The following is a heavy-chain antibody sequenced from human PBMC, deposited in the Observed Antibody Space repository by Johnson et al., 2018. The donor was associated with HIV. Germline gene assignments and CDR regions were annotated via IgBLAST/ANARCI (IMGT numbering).Heavy chain of an antibody. D-gene: IGHD3-10*01. CDR1: GFTFSNYV. CDR3: ARDLLSSHLYAFDI. Sequence: QVQLVESGGGLVQPGGSLRLSCAASGFTFSNYVMHWVRQAPGKGLEWVAVISYDGSNKYYADSVKGRFTISRDNSNNTLYLQMNSLRAEDTAVYYCARDLLSSHLYAFDIWGQGTMVTVSS. J-gene: IGHJ3*02. CDR2: ISYDGSNK. V-gene: IGHV3-30*04.